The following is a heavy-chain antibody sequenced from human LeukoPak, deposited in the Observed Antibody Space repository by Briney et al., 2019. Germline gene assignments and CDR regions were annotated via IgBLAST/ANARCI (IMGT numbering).Heavy chain of an antibody. Sequence: PSETLSLTCTVSGGSISSSSYYWGWIRQPPGKGLEWIGSVYYSGSTYYNPSLKSRVTISVDTSKNQFSLKLSSVTAADTAVYYCARDLPHSSSWSLAFDPWGQGTLVTVSS. CDR1: GGSISSSSYY. D-gene: IGHD6-13*01. V-gene: IGHV4-39*07. CDR2: VYYSGST. J-gene: IGHJ5*02. CDR3: ARDLPHSSSWSLAFDP.